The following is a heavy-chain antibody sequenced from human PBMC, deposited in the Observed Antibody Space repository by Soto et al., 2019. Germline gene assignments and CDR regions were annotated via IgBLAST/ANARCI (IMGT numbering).Heavy chain of an antibody. V-gene: IGHV5-51*01. CDR2: MFPGDSDT. J-gene: IGHJ4*03. Sequence: GESLKISGKGSGCSFTSYWIGWVRQMPGKSLEWMGIMFPGDSDTKYSPSFQGQVTISADKSITTAYLQWSSLKASDTAMYYCALYYGPYCGGNCHFNYWGHGTLVTVSS. CDR3: ALYYGPYCGGNCHFNY. D-gene: IGHD2-21*02. CDR1: GCSFTSYW.